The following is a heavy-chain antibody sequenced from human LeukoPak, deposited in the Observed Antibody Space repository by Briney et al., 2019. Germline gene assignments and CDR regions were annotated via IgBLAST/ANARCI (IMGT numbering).Heavy chain of an antibody. V-gene: IGHV3-23*01. CDR3: AKVSVVRGWYFDY. J-gene: IGHJ4*02. CDR2: TSDSGGST. D-gene: IGHD3-10*01. CDR1: GFTFSSYV. Sequence: QPGGSLRLSCAASGFTFSSYVMSWVRQAPGKGLEWVSATSDSGGSTYYADSVKGRFTISRDNSKNTLYLQVDSLRAEDTAVYYCAKVSVVRGWYFDYWGQGTLVTVSS.